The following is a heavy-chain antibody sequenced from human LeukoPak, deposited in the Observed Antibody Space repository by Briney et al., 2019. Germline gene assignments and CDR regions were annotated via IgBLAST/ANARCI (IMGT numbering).Heavy chain of an antibody. D-gene: IGHD2-15*01. Sequence: PSETLSLTCAVYGGSFSGYYWSWIRQPPGKGLEWIGEINHSGSTSYNPSLKSRVTISVDTSKNQFSLKLSSVTAADTAVYYCARDRDILYYYMDVWGKGTTVTISS. CDR3: ARDRDILYYYMDV. V-gene: IGHV4-34*01. CDR2: INHSGST. J-gene: IGHJ6*03. CDR1: GGSFSGYY.